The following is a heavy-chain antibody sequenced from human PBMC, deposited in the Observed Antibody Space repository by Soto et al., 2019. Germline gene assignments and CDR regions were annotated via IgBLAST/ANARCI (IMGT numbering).Heavy chain of an antibody. V-gene: IGHV5-51*01. J-gene: IGHJ4*02. D-gene: IGHD5-18*01. Sequence: GESLKISCKGSGYTFTNYWIAWLRQMPGKGLEWMGIIYPGDSDTRYSPSFQGQVTISADKSISTAYLQWSSLKASDTAIFYCARHQGAGTAMASDYWGQGTLVTVSS. CDR2: IYPGDSDT. CDR3: ARHQGAGTAMASDY. CDR1: GYTFTNYW.